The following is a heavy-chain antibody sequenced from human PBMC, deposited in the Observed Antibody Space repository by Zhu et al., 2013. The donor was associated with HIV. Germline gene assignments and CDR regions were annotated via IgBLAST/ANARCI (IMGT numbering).Heavy chain of an antibody. V-gene: IGHV1-18*01. Sequence: QDQLVQSGAEMKKPGASVKVSCKASGYIFTSFGISWVRQAPGQSLEWMGWISGYNGKTNYARNLQDRVTMTIDISSSTAYLELRSLRSDDTAIYYCARGRYYYDHDGYYHEYFQVWGQGTWSPSPQ. J-gene: IGHJ1*01. CDR1: GYIFTSFG. D-gene: IGHD3-22*01. CDR3: ARGRYYYDHDGYYHEYFQV. CDR2: ISGYNGKT.